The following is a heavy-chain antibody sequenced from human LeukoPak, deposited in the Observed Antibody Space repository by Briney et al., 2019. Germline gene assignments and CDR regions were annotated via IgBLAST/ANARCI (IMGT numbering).Heavy chain of an antibody. V-gene: IGHV3-21*01. J-gene: IGHJ4*02. CDR2: IGSRSSSI. Sequence: GGSLRLSCAASGFTFSSYSMNRVRQAPGKGLEWVSSIGSRSSSIFYADSVKGRFTISRDNAKNSLYLQMNSLRAEDTAVYYCAREQTGEGFDYWGQGTLVTVSS. CDR3: AREQTGEGFDY. CDR1: GFTFSSYS. D-gene: IGHD7-27*01.